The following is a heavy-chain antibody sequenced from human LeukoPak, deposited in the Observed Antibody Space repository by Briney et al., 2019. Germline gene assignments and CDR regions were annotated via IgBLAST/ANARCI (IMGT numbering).Heavy chain of an antibody. J-gene: IGHJ3*02. V-gene: IGHV4-59*01. Sequence: PSETLSLTCTVSGGSISSYYWSWIRQPPGKGLEWIGYIYYSGSTNYNPSLKSRVTISVDTSKNQFSLKLSSVTAADTAVYYCARAKQWLVHEAFDIWGQGTMVTVSS. CDR2: IYYSGST. CDR1: GGSISSYY. D-gene: IGHD6-19*01. CDR3: ARAKQWLVHEAFDI.